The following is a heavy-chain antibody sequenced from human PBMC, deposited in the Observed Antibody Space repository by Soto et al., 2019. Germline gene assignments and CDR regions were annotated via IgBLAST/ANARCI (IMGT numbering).Heavy chain of an antibody. J-gene: IGHJ5*02. CDR3: ARVRIAAAVNWFDP. V-gene: IGHV6-1*01. CDR1: GDRVSSNSAA. CDR2: TYYRSKWYN. D-gene: IGHD6-13*01. Sequence: SQTLSLTCAISGDRVSSNSAARNWIRQSPSRGLEWLGRTYYRSKWYNDYAVSVKSRITINPDTSKNQFSLQLNSVTPEDTAVYYCARVRIAAAVNWFDPWGQGTLVTVSS.